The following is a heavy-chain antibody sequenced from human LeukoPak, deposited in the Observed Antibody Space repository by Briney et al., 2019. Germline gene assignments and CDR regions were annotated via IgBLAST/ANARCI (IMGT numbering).Heavy chain of an antibody. CDR3: ARDLIGYCSGGSCPTLDY. CDR1: GGTFGSYA. V-gene: IGHV1-69*01. Sequence: SVKVSCKASGGTFGSYAISWVRQAPGQGLEWMGGIIPIFGTANYAQKFQGRVTITADESTSTAYMELSSLRSEDTAVFYCARDLIGYCSGGSCPTLDYWGQGTLVTVSS. J-gene: IGHJ4*02. D-gene: IGHD2-15*01. CDR2: IIPIFGTA.